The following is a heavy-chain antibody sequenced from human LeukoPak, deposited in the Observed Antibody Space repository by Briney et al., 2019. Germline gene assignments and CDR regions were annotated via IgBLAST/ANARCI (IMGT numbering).Heavy chain of an antibody. CDR3: TRGYSGYDPTYFDY. V-gene: IGHV4-59*01. D-gene: IGHD5-12*01. Sequence: KPSETLSLTCTVSGGSISSYYWSWIRQPPGKGLEYIGYIYYSGSTNYNPSLKSRVTISVDTSKNQFSLKLSSVTAADTAVYYCTRGYSGYDPTYFDYWGQGTLVTVSS. CDR1: GGSISSYY. J-gene: IGHJ4*02. CDR2: IYYSGST.